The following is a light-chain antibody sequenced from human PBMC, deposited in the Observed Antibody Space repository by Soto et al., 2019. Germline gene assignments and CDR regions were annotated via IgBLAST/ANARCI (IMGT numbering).Light chain of an antibody. J-gene: IGKJ2*01. CDR3: MEALQILYT. Sequence: EIVMTQSPLSLSVTPGEPAAISCRSSQSLLHSNGYNYLDWYLQKPGQSPQLLIYMAYNRASGVPDRFSGSGSGTDFTLKISRVEAEDVGVYYCMEALQILYTFGPGTNLEIK. CDR2: MAY. V-gene: IGKV2-28*01. CDR1: QSLLHSNGYNY.